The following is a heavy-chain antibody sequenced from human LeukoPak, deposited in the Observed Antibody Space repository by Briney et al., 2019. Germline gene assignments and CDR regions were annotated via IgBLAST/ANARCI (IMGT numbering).Heavy chain of an antibody. CDR2: IKQDGGVT. CDR3: ARWDAYCSGGSCYFGGFAFDI. CDR1: GFTFNSYW. Sequence: GGSLRLSCAASGFTFNSYWMSWVRQAPGKGLEWVAHIKQDGGVTHYVDSLKGRFTISRDNAKNSIYLQMNSLGADDTAMYYCARWDAYCSGGSCYFGGFAFDIWGQGTMSPSLQ. J-gene: IGHJ3*02. D-gene: IGHD2-15*01. V-gene: IGHV3-7*01.